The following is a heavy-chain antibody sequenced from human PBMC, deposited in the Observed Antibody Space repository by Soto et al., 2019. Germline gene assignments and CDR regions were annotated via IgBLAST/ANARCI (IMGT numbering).Heavy chain of an antibody. D-gene: IGHD2-15*01. V-gene: IGHV2-5*02. J-gene: IGHJ3*01. CDR1: GFSLSTSGVR. Sequence: QITLKESGPTLVKPTQTLTLTCTFSGFSLSTSGVRVGWIRQPQEKAREWLAVIYWDDDRRYSPSLRSRLNITQDTSKDQVVLTMTNMDPVYAATYYCANSDATGGKAFDLWGQGTLVTVSS. CDR3: ANSDATGGKAFDL. CDR2: IYWDDDR.